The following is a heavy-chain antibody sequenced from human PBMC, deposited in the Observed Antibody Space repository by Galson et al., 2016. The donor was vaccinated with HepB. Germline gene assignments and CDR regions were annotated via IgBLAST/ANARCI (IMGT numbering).Heavy chain of an antibody. CDR3: ARTAFSYSGSYWWFHP. D-gene: IGHD1-26*01. CDR1: KFTFSTYT. J-gene: IGHJ5*02. CDR2: ISSDSGTI. Sequence: SLRLSCAASKFTFSTYTMNWVRQAPGKGLKWVSYISSDSGTIYYADSVKGRFTISRDNAKNSLYLQMNSLRAEDTAVYYCARTAFSYSGSYWWFHPWGQGTLVTVSS. V-gene: IGHV3-48*01.